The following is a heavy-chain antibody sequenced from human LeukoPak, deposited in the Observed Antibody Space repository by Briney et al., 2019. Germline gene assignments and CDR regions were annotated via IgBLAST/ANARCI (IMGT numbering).Heavy chain of an antibody. Sequence: SETLSLTCAVYGGSFSGYYWSWIRQPPGKGLEWIGEINHSGSTNYNPSLKSRVTISVDTSKNQFSLKLSSVTAADTAVYYCARIRYYYDSSGYPYEDWGQGTLVTVFS. D-gene: IGHD3-22*01. J-gene: IGHJ4*02. CDR1: GGSFSGYY. CDR3: ARIRYYYDSSGYPYED. V-gene: IGHV4-34*01. CDR2: INHSGST.